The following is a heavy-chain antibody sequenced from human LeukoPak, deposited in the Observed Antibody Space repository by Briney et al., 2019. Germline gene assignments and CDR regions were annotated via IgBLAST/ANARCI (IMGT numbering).Heavy chain of an antibody. CDR3: ARGRLQLWGAYYYDSSGYFDY. V-gene: IGHV1-69*05. J-gene: IGHJ4*02. CDR1: GGTFSSYA. CDR2: IIPIFGTA. Sequence: ASVKVSCKASGGTFSSYAISWVRQAPGQGLEWMGRIIPIFGTANYAQKFQGRVTITTDESTSTAYMELSSLRSEDTAVYYCARGRLQLWGAYYYDSSGYFDYWGQGTLVTVSS. D-gene: IGHD3-22*01.